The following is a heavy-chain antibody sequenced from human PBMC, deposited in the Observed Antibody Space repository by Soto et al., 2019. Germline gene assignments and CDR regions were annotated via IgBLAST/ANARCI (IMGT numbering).Heavy chain of an antibody. CDR2: IYYSGST. J-gene: IGHJ3*02. V-gene: IGHV4-31*03. CDR3: ARARLRAVYAFDI. CDR1: GGSVSSGAYY. Sequence: SETLSLTCTVSGGSVSSGAYYWIWIRQRPGKGLEWIGYIYYSGSTYYSPSLKSRLSISLDTSKNQFSLRLSSVTAADTAMYYCARARLRAVYAFDIWGQGTMVTVSS. D-gene: IGHD5-12*01.